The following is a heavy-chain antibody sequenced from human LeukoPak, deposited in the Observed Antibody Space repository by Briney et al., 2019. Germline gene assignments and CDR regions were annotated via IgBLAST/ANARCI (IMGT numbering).Heavy chain of an antibody. V-gene: IGHV3-30*02. CDR3: AKDRYLQIDY. Sequence: GGSLRLSCAASGFTFSSYGMHWVRQAPGKGLEWVAFIRYDGSNKYYADSVKGRFTISRDNSKNTLYLQMNSLRAEDTAVYDCAKDRYLQIDYWGQGTLVTVSS. CDR2: IRYDGSNK. J-gene: IGHJ4*02. CDR1: GFTFSSYG. D-gene: IGHD1-1*01.